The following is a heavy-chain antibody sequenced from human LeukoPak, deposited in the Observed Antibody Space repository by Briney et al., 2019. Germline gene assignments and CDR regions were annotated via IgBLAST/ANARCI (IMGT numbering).Heavy chain of an antibody. CDR2: IRSKAFGGTT. D-gene: IGHD4-17*01. J-gene: IGHJ4*02. CDR1: GFTFGDYA. CDR3: SRDHPTSYDDSLPFDY. Sequence: PGRSLRLSCTASGFTFGDYAMNWVRQAPGKGLEWVGFIRSKAFGGTTEYAASVKGRFTISRDDSKSIAYLQMNSLKTEDTAVYYCSRDHPTSYDDSLPFDYWGQGTLVTVSS. V-gene: IGHV3-49*04.